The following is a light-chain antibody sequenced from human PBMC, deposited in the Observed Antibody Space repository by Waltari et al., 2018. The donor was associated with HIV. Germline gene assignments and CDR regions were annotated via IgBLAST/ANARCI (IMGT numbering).Light chain of an antibody. CDR2: EVS. CDR3: SSYTSSDTVV. CDR1: SSDVGGYNA. V-gene: IGLV2-14*01. J-gene: IGLJ2*01. Sequence: QSALTQPASVSGSLGQSISISCTGTSSDVGGYNAVSWYQQHPAKAPKLVILEVSNRPSGVSNRFSGSKSGNRASLTISGLQAEDEAYYYCSSYTSSDTVVFGGGTKVTVL.